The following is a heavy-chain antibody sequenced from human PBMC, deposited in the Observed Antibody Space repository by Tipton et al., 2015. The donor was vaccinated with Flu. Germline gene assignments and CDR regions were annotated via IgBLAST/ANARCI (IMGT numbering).Heavy chain of an antibody. J-gene: IGHJ6*02. Sequence: QLVQSGAEVKKPGSSVKVSCKASGGTSSSYAISWVRQAPGQGLEWMGRIIPILGIANYAQKFQGRVTITADKSTSTAYMELSSLRSEDTAVYYCARARYYYGSGSYFGVWGQGTTVTVSS. CDR2: IIPILGIA. CDR3: ARARYYYGSGSYFGV. D-gene: IGHD3-10*01. CDR1: GGTSSSYA. V-gene: IGHV1-69*09.